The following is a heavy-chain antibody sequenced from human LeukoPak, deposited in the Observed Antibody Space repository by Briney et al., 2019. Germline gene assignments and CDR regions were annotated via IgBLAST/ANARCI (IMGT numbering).Heavy chain of an antibody. CDR1: GFTFSSYR. J-gene: IGHJ4*02. V-gene: IGHV3-21*01. Sequence: GESLKISCAASGFTFSSYRMNWVRQAPGKGLECVPSISSSSSYIHYADSVKGRFTISRDNAKNSLYLQMNGLRAEDSAVYYCARGPYPGSMFLDHWGQGTLVTVSS. D-gene: IGHD3-10*02. CDR3: ARGPYPGSMFLDH. CDR2: ISSSSSYI.